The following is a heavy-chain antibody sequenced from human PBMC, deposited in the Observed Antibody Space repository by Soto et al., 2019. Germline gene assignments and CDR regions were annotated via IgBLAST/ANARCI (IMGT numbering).Heavy chain of an antibody. Sequence: GASVKVSCKASGYIFTTYYIHWVRQAPGQGLEWMGMVNPTQGSTSYAQKFQGRVTMTRDTSTSTVYMELSSLRSEDTAVYFCARNVNSGLDYWGQGTLVTVS. CDR2: VNPTQGST. V-gene: IGHV1-46*01. D-gene: IGHD1-20*01. CDR3: ARNVNSGLDY. CDR1: GYIFTTYY. J-gene: IGHJ4*02.